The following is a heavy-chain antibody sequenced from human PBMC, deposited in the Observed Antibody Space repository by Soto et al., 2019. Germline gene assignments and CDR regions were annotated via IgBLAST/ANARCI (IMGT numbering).Heavy chain of an antibody. CDR2: ISGSGGST. CDR1: GFTFSSYA. CDR3: AKEAPRITMVRGVSPPDY. V-gene: IGHV3-23*01. D-gene: IGHD3-10*01. Sequence: PGGSLRLSCAASGFTFSSYAMSWVRQAPGKGLEWVSAISGSGGSTYYADSVKGRFTISRDNSKNTLYLQMNSLRAEDTAVYYCAKEAPRITMVRGVSPPDYWGQGTLVTVSS. J-gene: IGHJ4*02.